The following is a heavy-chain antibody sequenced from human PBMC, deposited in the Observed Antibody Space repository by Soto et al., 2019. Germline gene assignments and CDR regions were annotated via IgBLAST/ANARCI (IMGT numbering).Heavy chain of an antibody. V-gene: IGHV3-53*01. D-gene: IGHD6-19*01. CDR3: ASSSGWYSYFDY. J-gene: IGHJ4*02. CDR1: GFTVSSNY. Sequence: GGSLRLSCAAPGFTVSSNYMSWVRQAPGKGLEWVSVIYSGGSTYYADSVKGRFTISRDNSKNTLYLQMNSLRAEDTAVYYCASSSGWYSYFDYWGQGTLVTVSS. CDR2: IYSGGST.